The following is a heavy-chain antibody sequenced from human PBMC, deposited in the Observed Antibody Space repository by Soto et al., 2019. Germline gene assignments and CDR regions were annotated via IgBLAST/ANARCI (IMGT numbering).Heavy chain of an antibody. J-gene: IGHJ3*02. D-gene: IGHD3-22*01. CDR1: GGTFSSYA. CDR2: IIPIFGTA. V-gene: IGHV1-69*13. CDR3: ARNSLAYDSSGYSFDAFDI. Sequence: SVKVSCKASGGTFSSYAISWVRQAPGQGLEWMGGIIPIFGTANYAQKFQGRVTITADESTSTAYMELSSLRSEDTAVYYCARNSLAYDSSGYSFDAFDIWGQGTMVTVSS.